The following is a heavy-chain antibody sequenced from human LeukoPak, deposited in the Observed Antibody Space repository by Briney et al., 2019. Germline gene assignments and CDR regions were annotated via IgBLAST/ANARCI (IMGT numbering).Heavy chain of an antibody. CDR1: GGSITNNNYY. V-gene: IGHV4-39*01. D-gene: IGHD3-10*01. J-gene: IGHJ5*02. CDR2: LYYSGST. CDR3: ARLTMALFDP. Sequence: SETLSLTCTVSGGSITNNNYYWDWIRQPPGKGLEWIGDLYYSGSTHYNPSLKSRATLSVDTSMNQFSLKLNSVTAADTAVYYCARLTMALFDPWGQGTLVTVSS.